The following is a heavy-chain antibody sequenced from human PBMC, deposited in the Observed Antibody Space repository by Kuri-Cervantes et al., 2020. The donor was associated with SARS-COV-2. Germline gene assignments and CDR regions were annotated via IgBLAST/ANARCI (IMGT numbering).Heavy chain of an antibody. Sequence: GGSLRLSCAASGFTFSSYGMHWVRQAPGKGLEWVAFIRYDGSNKYYADSVKGRFTISRDNSKNTLYLQMNSLRAEDTAVYYCAKDAEQWLVPERNWFDPWGQGTLVTVSS. CDR1: GFTFSSYG. J-gene: IGHJ5*02. D-gene: IGHD6-19*01. CDR3: AKDAEQWLVPERNWFDP. V-gene: IGHV3-30*02. CDR2: IRYDGSNK.